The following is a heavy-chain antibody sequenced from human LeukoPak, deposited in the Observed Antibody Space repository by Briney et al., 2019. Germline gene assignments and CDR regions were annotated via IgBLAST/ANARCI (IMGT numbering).Heavy chain of an antibody. CDR3: ARSRSGTRWSISIDY. V-gene: IGHV4-39*01. J-gene: IGHJ4*02. Sequence: SETLSLTCSVSGGSISGDIYCWGWIRQPPGEGLEWIGSIYYSGSTYYSPSLKSRVAISVDTSKNQFSLRLSSVTAADTALYYCARSRSGTRWSISIDYWGQGTLVTVSS. CDR2: IYYSGST. D-gene: IGHD3-10*01. CDR1: GGSISGDIYC.